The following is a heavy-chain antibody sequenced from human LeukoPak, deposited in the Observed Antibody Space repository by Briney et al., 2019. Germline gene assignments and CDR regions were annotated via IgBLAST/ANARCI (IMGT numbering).Heavy chain of an antibody. V-gene: IGHV3-30*01. CDR3: VRAYSGSYFNWFDP. CDR1: GFTFSSYA. Sequence: PGRSLRLSCAASGFTFSSYAMHWVRQAPGKGLEWVAVISHGGRHNYYADSVKGRFTISRDNSKNTLYLQMNSLRAEDTAVYYCVRAYSGSYFNWFDPWGQGTLVTVSS. CDR2: ISHGGRHN. J-gene: IGHJ5*02. D-gene: IGHD1-26*01.